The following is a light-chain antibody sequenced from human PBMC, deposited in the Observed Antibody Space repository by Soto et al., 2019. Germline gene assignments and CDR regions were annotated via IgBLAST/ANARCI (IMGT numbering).Light chain of an antibody. CDR2: GAS. V-gene: IGKV3-15*01. CDR1: QSVSNT. Sequence: EIVMTQSPAILSVSPGERATLSCRASQSVSNTLAWYQQKPGQAPRLLIYGASTRATGIPDRFSGSGSGTEFTLTISNLQSEDFAVYFCQHYNNWPVTFGQGTKVEIK. CDR3: QHYNNWPVT. J-gene: IGKJ1*01.